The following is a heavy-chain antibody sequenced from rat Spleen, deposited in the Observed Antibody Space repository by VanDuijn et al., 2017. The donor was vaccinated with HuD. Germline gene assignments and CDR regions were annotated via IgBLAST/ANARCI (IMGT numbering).Heavy chain of an antibody. D-gene: IGHD1-7*01. CDR3: ATHTTGSPWYFDY. V-gene: IGHV2-30*01. Sequence: QVQLKESGPALVQPSQTLSLTCTVSGFSLTSYNVPWVRQPTGKGLEWMGVIWTGGSTDYSSALKSRLSISRDTSKSQVFLKMNSLQTEDIATYFCATHTTGSPWYFDYWGQGVMVTVSS. CDR1: GFSLTSYN. J-gene: IGHJ2*01. CDR2: IWTGGST.